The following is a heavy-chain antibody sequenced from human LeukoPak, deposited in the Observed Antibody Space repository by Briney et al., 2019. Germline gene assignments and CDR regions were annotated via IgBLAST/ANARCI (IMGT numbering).Heavy chain of an antibody. J-gene: IGHJ3*02. CDR3: AREWRDIVVVPAARSAFDI. CDR1: GYTFTGYY. CDR2: INPNSGGT. Sequence: ASVKVSCKASGYTFTGYYMHWVRQAPGQGLEWMGWINPNSGGTTYAQKFQGRVTMTRDTSISTAYMELSRLRSDDTAVYYCAREWRDIVVVPAARSAFDIWGQGTMVTVSS. D-gene: IGHD2-2*01. V-gene: IGHV1-2*02.